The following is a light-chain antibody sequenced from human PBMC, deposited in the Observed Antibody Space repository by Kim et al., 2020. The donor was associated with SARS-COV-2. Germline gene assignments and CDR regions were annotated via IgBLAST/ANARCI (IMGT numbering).Light chain of an antibody. V-gene: IGKV3-11*01. J-gene: IGKJ4*01. CDR3: HQRYNWPQS. CDR1: QSVRNY. Sequence: EIVLTQSPATLSLSPGERATLSCRASQSVRNYLAWYQQSPGQAPRLLIYDASNRATGIPARFSGSGSGTDFTLTISSLEPEDFAVYFCHQRYNWPQSFGGWTKVDIK. CDR2: DAS.